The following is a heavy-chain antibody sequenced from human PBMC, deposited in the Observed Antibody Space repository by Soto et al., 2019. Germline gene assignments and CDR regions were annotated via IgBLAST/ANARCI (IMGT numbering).Heavy chain of an antibody. J-gene: IGHJ4*02. CDR2: IYSGGST. Sequence: GGSMRPSCASSGFTVISIYMSLIRQTPGKGLEWVSVIYSGGSTYYADSVKGRFTISRDNSKNTLYLQMNNLRAEDTAFYFCARSTQADYVTSGYYSYVHWGQGAQVTVSS. V-gene: IGHV3-53*01. CDR3: ARSTQADYVTSGYYSYVH. D-gene: IGHD3-22*01. CDR1: GFTVISIY.